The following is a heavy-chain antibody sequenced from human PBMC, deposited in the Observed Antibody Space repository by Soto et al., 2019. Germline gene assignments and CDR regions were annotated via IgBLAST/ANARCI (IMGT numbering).Heavy chain of an antibody. CDR1: GGSISSYY. CDR3: ARLAGYSSGWLYYFDY. Sequence: SETLSLTCTVSGGSISSYYWSWIRQPPGKGLEWIGYIYYSGSTNYNPSLKSRVTISVDTSKNQFSLKLSSVTAADTAVYYCARLAGYSSGWLYYFDYWGQGTLVTVSS. D-gene: IGHD6-19*01. CDR2: IYYSGST. J-gene: IGHJ4*02. V-gene: IGHV4-59*08.